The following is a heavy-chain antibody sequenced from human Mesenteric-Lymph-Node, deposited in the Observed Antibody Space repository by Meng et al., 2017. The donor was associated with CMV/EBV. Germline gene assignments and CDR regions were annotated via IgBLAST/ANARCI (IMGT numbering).Heavy chain of an antibody. D-gene: IGHD2-2*01. CDR1: GLTFSDDY. Sequence: GESLKISCVASGLTFSDDYMSWIRQAPGKGLEWIAYISTSGSTIYYADSVRGRFTISRDNAKNSLYLQMNSLRAEDTAVYYCARVLGAIIVVPADLDYWGRGTLVTVSS. CDR3: ARVLGAIIVVPADLDY. V-gene: IGHV3-11*01. CDR2: ISTSGSTI. J-gene: IGHJ4*02.